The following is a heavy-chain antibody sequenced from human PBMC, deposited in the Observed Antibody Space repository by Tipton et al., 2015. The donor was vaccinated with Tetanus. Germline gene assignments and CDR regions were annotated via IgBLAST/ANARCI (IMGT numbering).Heavy chain of an antibody. V-gene: IGHV4-59*01. CDR3: AGDGEKIMTSDRRQRRATNFCYHYGLDV. CDR1: GGSLSGYH. CDR2: IYHSESA. Sequence: LRLSCTVSGGSLSGYHWNWIWQSPGKGLEWIGNIYHSESANYNPSLKSRVTISVDTSKNQITLPLKSVTAADTALYYCAGDGEKIMTSDRRQRRATNFCYHYGLDVWGQGTTVTVSS. D-gene: IGHD3-10*01. J-gene: IGHJ6*02.